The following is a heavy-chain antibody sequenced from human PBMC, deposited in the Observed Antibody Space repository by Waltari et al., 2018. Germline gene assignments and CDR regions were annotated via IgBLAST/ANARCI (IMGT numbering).Heavy chain of an antibody. CDR3: AKKGSGYDGFDY. D-gene: IGHD5-12*01. V-gene: IGHV3-23*01. Sequence: EVQLLESGGGLVQPGGSLRLSCAASGFTFSSYAMSWVRQAPGEGLEWVSAISGSGGSTYYADSVKGRFTISRDNSKNTLYLQMNSLRAEDTAVYYCAKKGSGYDGFDYWGQGTLVTVSS. CDR2: ISGSGGST. J-gene: IGHJ4*02. CDR1: GFTFSSYA.